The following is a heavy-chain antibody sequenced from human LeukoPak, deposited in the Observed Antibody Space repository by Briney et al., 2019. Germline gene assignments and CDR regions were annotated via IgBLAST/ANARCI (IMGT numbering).Heavy chain of an antibody. CDR1: GGSISSGGYY. V-gene: IGHV4-31*03. Sequence: SETLSLTCTVSGGSISSGGYYWSWIRQHPGKGLEWIGYIYYSGSTYYNPSLKSRVTISVDTSKNQFSLKLSSVTAADTAVYYCARGLDDYGGQGWYFDLWGRGTLVTVSS. CDR2: IYYSGST. D-gene: IGHD4-23*01. J-gene: IGHJ2*01. CDR3: ARGLDDYGGQGWYFDL.